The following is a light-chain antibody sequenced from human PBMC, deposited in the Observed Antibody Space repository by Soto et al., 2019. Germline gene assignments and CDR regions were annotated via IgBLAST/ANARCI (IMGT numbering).Light chain of an antibody. V-gene: IGLV2-14*01. J-gene: IGLJ1*01. CDR1: SSDVGGHNY. Sequence: QSALTQPASVSGSPGQSITISCTGTSSDVGGHNYVSWYQQHPGKAPKVMIYEVANRPAGISNRFSGSKSGTTASLTISGLQAEDEADYYCSSFTTSSTLYVFGTGTKVPS. CDR2: EVA. CDR3: SSFTTSSTLYV.